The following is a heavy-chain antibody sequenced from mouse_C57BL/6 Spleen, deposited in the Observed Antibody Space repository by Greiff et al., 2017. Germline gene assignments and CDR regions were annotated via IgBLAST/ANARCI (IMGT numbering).Heavy chain of an antibody. CDR2: IRSKSNNYAT. D-gene: IGHD1-1*01. V-gene: IGHV10-1*01. CDR3: VRHREDYYGSPWYFDV. J-gene: IGHJ1*03. Sequence: EVMLVESGGGLVQPKGSLKLSCAASGFSFNTYAMNWVRQAPGKGLEWVARIRSKSNNYATYYADSVKDRFTISRDDSESMLYLQMNNLKTEDTAMYYCVRHREDYYGSPWYFDVWGTGTTVTVSS. CDR1: GFSFNTYA.